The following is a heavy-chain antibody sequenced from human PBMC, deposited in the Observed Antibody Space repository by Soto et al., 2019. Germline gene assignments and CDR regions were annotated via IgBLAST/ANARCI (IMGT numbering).Heavy chain of an antibody. J-gene: IGHJ4*02. CDR2: TRQDGGQE. CDR1: GFTFRIYW. V-gene: IGHV3-7*03. D-gene: IGHD6-19*01. CDR3: ARYPNPTVAGLPFDL. Sequence: GGSLRLSCAASGFTFRIYWMSWVRQAPGKGLEWVAHTRQDGGQEYYVDSVKGRFTISRDNAKNSLYLQMNSLRVEDTAVYYCARYPNPTVAGLPFDLWGQGTLVTVSS.